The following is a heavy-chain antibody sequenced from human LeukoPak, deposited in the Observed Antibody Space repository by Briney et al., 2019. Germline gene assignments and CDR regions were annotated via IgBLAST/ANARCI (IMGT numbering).Heavy chain of an antibody. D-gene: IGHD3-10*01. J-gene: IGHJ4*02. CDR2: ITGSGNST. CDR1: GFTFSNYA. Sequence: PGGSLRLSCAVSGFTFSNYAMTWVRQAPGKGLEWVSEITGSGNSTYYADSVKGRFTISRDNSKNTLYLQMNGLRAEDTAVYYCARELFDFDYWGQGTLVTVSS. V-gene: IGHV3-23*01. CDR3: ARELFDFDY.